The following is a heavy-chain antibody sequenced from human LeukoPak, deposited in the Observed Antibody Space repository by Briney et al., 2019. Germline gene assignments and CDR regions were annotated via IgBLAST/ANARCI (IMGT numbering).Heavy chain of an antibody. CDR1: GGSFSGYY. CDR2: INHSGST. V-gene: IGHV4-34*01. J-gene: IGHJ4*02. CDR3: ARAGRGVDSSGYYSFDY. D-gene: IGHD3-22*01. Sequence: PSETLSLTCAGYGGSFSGYYWSWIRQPPGKGLEWIGEINHSGSTNYNPSLKSRVTISVDTSKNQFSLKLSSVTAADTAVYYCARAGRGVDSSGYYSFDYWGQGTLVTVSS.